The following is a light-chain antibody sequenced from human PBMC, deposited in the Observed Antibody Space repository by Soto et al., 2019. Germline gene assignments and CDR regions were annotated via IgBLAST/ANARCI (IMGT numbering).Light chain of an antibody. Sequence: DSQMTQSPSSLSASVGDRVTITCRARQGISNYLAWYQQKPGKVPKLLIYAASTLQSGVPSRFSGSGSGTDFTLTISSLQPEDVATYYCQKYNSAPLTFGGGTKLEIK. V-gene: IGKV1-27*01. CDR3: QKYNSAPLT. J-gene: IGKJ4*01. CDR1: QGISNY. CDR2: AAS.